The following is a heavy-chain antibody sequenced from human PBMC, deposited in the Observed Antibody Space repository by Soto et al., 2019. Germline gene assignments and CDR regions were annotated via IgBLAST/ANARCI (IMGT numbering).Heavy chain of an antibody. J-gene: IGHJ5*02. Sequence: ASVKVSCKASGYTFTSYGISWVRQAPGQGLEWMGWISAYNGNTNYAQKLQGRVTMTTDTSTSTAYMELRSLRSDDTAVYYCARVDTRYFGVVIIANWFDPWGQGTLVTVSS. CDR1: GYTFTSYG. D-gene: IGHD3-3*01. V-gene: IGHV1-18*01. CDR3: ARVDTRYFGVVIIANWFDP. CDR2: ISAYNGNT.